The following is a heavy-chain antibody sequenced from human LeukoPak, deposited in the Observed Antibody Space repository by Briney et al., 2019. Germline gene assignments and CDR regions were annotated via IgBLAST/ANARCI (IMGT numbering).Heavy chain of an antibody. CDR2: ISDFGATT. CDR3: AQDGATVGPGDY. J-gene: IGHJ4*02. V-gene: IGHV3-23*01. CDR1: GFTFGSYA. D-gene: IGHD4-23*01. Sequence: QPGGSLRLSCQASGFTFGSYAMSWVRQAPGKGLEWVSAISDFGATTYYADSVKGRFAISRDNSKNTLYLQMNSLRAEDTAVYYCAQDGATVGPGDYWGQGTLVPVSS.